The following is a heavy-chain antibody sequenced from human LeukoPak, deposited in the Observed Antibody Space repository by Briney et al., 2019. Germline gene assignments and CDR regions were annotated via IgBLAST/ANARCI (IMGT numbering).Heavy chain of an antibody. CDR3: AKDVAPDSGWDLDY. Sequence: GGSLRLSCAVSGLTFSTYSMTWVRQGPGKGLEWVSSIYNSGAKIFYADSVKGRFSISRDNSKNMLYLQMNSLRVEDTAVYYCAKDVAPDSGWDLDYWGQGTLVTVSS. CDR1: GLTFSTYS. CDR2: IYNSGAKI. D-gene: IGHD6-19*01. V-gene: IGHV3-23*01. J-gene: IGHJ4*02.